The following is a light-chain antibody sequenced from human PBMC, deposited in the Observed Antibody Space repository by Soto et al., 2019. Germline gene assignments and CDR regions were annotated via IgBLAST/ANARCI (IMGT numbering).Light chain of an antibody. V-gene: IGKV1-5*01. CDR1: QSISSW. CDR2: DAS. Sequence: DIQMTQSPSTLSASVGDRVTITCRAGQSISSWLAWYQQKPGKAPKLLIYDASSLESGVPSRFSGSGSGTEFTLTISSLQPDDFAPYYCQQYNSYSPYTFGQGTKLEIK. CDR3: QQYNSYSPYT. J-gene: IGKJ2*01.